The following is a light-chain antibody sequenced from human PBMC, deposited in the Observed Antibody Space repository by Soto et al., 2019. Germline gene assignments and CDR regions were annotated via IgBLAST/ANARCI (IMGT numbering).Light chain of an antibody. Sequence: EIVMTQSPATLSVSPGERATLSCRASQSVSSNLVWYQQKPGQAPRLLIYDASNRATGIPARFSGSGSGTEFTLTISSLEPEDFAIYYCQQRSNWPWTFGQGAKVDI. V-gene: IGKV3-11*01. CDR1: QSVSSN. CDR2: DAS. J-gene: IGKJ1*01. CDR3: QQRSNWPWT.